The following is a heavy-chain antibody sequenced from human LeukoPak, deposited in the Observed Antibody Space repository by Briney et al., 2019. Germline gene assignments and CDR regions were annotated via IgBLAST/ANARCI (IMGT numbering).Heavy chain of an antibody. Sequence: PSETLSLTCTVSGGSISSGGYYWSWIRQHPGKGLEWIGYIYYSGSTYYNPSLKSRVTISVDTSKNQFSLKLSSVTAADTAVYYCARQRGYCSGGSCYFFGMDVWGQGTTVTVSS. CDR1: GGSISSGGYY. CDR3: ARQRGYCSGGSCYFFGMDV. V-gene: IGHV4-31*03. J-gene: IGHJ6*02. D-gene: IGHD2-15*01. CDR2: IYYSGST.